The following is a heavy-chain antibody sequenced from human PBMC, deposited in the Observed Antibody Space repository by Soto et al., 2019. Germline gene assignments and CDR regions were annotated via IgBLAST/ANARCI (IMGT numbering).Heavy chain of an antibody. Sequence: SETLSLSCNPSPSSVSGSQWSWIRQPPAKGLKSIGYINNNRNTNYNPSLKIRVTISVDRSKIQFSLKLSFVTAAYTAVYYCARASTTVTTLDYWGQGTLVTVS. CDR1: PSSVSGSQ. V-gene: IGHV4-59*02. CDR3: ARASTTVTTLDY. CDR2: INNNRNT. D-gene: IGHD4-17*01. J-gene: IGHJ4*02.